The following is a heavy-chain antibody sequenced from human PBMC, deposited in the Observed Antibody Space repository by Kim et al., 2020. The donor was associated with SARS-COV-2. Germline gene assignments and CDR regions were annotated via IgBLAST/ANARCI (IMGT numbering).Heavy chain of an antibody. CDR2: ISSISSTI. V-gene: IGHV3-48*02. D-gene: IGHD3-16*01. CDR1: GFTFSSYS. J-gene: IGHJ6*01. Sequence: GGSLRLSCAASGFTFSSYSMNWIRQAPGKGLEWVSYISSISSTIYYAYSVKGRFTISRDNAKNSLYLQMNSLIDEDTSVYDCAKSPVRGSYY. CDR3: AKSPVRGSYY.